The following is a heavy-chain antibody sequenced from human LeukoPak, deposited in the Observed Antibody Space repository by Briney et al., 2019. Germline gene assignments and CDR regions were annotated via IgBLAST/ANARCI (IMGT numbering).Heavy chain of an antibody. CDR3: ATWSVGLDV. V-gene: IGHV1-8*01. Sequence: ASVKVSCKVSGYAFTNFDINWVRQATGQGPEWMGWMNPNSGSTGFAQKFQGRVTMTRNTSINTAYLEIPALGDEDAAAYYCATWSVGLDVWGQGTTVTVSS. CDR2: MNPNSGST. D-gene: IGHD1-26*01. J-gene: IGHJ6*02. CDR1: GYAFTNFD.